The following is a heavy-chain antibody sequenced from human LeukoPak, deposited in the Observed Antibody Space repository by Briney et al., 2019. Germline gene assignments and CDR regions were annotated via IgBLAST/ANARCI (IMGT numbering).Heavy chain of an antibody. D-gene: IGHD6-19*01. J-gene: IGHJ4*02. V-gene: IGHV3-53*04. Sequence: GGSLRLSCVASGFTVSSNYMSWVRQAPGRGLEWVSVIYSAGNTYYADSVKGRFTISRHNSENTLYLHMNSLRVEDTAVYFCARGGTPGYSSGRIDYWGQGTLVTVSS. CDR1: GFTVSSNY. CDR2: IYSAGNT. CDR3: ARGGTPGYSSGRIDY.